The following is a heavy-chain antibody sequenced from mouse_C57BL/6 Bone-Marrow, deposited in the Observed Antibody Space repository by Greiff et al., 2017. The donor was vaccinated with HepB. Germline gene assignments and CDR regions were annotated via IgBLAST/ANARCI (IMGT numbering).Heavy chain of an antibody. CDR1: GFNIKNTY. CDR3: ALALTSTMITTTGYYYAMDY. CDR2: IDPANGNT. J-gene: IGHJ4*01. V-gene: IGHV14-3*01. Sequence: VQLQQSVAELVRPGASVKLSCTASGFNIKNTYMHWVKQRPEQVLEWIGRIDPANGNTKYAPKFQGKATITADTSSNTAYLQLSSLTSEDTAIYYCALALTSTMITTTGYYYAMDYWGQGTSVTVSS. D-gene: IGHD2-4*01.